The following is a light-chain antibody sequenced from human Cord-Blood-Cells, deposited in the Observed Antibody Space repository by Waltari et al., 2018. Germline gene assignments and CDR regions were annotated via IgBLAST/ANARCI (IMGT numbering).Light chain of an antibody. CDR1: QSVNSY. CDR2: DAS. Sequence: EIVLTQSPATMSLSPGERATLSCRASQSVNSYLAWYQHKPGQAPRLLIYDASNRATGIPARFSGSGSGTDFTLTISSLEPEDFAVYYCQQRSNWPGLTFGGGTKVEIK. CDR3: QQRSNWPGLT. V-gene: IGKV3-11*01. J-gene: IGKJ4*01.